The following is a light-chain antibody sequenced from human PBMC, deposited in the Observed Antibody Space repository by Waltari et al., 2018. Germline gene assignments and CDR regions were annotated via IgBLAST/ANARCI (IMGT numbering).Light chain of an antibody. Sequence: QSSLTQPASVSGSPGQSITISCSRTSSDLRNVNCLSWYQQYPGKAPKLCIYDFNNRPSGVSDRFSASTSGNTASLTISGLQAEDEADYYCSLYTTNTRVFGGGTKLTVL. J-gene: IGLJ3*02. CDR3: SLYTTNTRV. CDR1: SSDLRNVNC. V-gene: IGLV2-14*03. CDR2: DFN.